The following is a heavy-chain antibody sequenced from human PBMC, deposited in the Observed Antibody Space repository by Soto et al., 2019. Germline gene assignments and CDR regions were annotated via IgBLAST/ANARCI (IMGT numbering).Heavy chain of an antibody. D-gene: IGHD2-21*02. CDR3: AREVGYGDFAAALLD. CDR2: IITLFGTS. CDR1: GGTFSSHS. J-gene: IGHJ4*02. V-gene: IGHV1-69*01. Sequence: VQLMQSGAEVKKPGSSVKGSCKASGGTFSSHSINWVRQAPGQGLEWMGGIITLFGTSNYAQNFQGRVTITADQATSTAYRELNSLTSNDTAVCYCAREVGYGDFAAALLDWGQGTRVTVSS.